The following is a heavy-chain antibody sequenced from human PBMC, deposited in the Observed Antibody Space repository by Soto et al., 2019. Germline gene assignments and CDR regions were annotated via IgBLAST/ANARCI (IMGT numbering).Heavy chain of an antibody. Sequence: SETLSLTCAVSCGSISSSNWWSWVRQPPGKGLEWIGEIYHSGSTNYNPSLKSRVTISVDKSKNQFSLKLSSVTAADTAVYYCARDRDSSSWYYYYYGMDVWGQGTTVTVSS. J-gene: IGHJ6*02. CDR2: IYHSGST. D-gene: IGHD6-13*01. CDR3: ARDRDSSSWYYYYYGMDV. CDR1: CGSISSSNW. V-gene: IGHV4-4*02.